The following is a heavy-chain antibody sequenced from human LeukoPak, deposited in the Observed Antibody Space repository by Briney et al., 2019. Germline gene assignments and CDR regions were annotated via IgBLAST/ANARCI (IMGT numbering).Heavy chain of an antibody. CDR1: GFTFSSYS. J-gene: IGHJ5*02. CDR3: ARDVVGATGYWFDP. Sequence: PGGSLRLSCAASGFTFSSYSMNWVRQAPGKGLEWVSSISSSSSYIYYADSVKGRFTISRDNAKNSLYLQMNSLRAEDAAVYYCARDVVGATGYWFDPWGQGTLVTVSS. V-gene: IGHV3-21*01. D-gene: IGHD1-26*01. CDR2: ISSSSSYI.